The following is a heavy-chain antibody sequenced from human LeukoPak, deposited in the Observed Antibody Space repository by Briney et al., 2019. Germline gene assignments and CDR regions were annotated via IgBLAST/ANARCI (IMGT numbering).Heavy chain of an antibody. J-gene: IGHJ4*02. CDR2: ISNRGYST. D-gene: IGHD1-26*01. V-gene: IGHV3-11*01. Sequence: GGSLRLSCAASGFNFSDNYMSWIRQTPGKGLEWVSYISNRGYSTYYADSVKGRFTISRDNAQNSLFLQMNSLRDEDTAVYYCARDPSVGATGAYYFDYWGQGTLVTVSS. CDR1: GFNFSDNY. CDR3: ARDPSVGATGAYYFDY.